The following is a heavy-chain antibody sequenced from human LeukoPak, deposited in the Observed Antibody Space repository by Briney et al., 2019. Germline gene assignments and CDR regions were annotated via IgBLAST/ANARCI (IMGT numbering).Heavy chain of an antibody. CDR1: GYTFTGYY. CDR3: AGLPYSSGWFDY. D-gene: IGHD6-19*01. V-gene: IGHV1-2*02. J-gene: IGHJ4*02. Sequence: ASVKVSCKASGYTFTGYYMHWVRQAPGQGLEWMGWINPNSGGTNYAQKFQGRVTMTRDTSISTAYMELSRLRSDDTAVYYCAGLPYSSGWFDYWGQGTLVTVSS. CDR2: INPNSGGT.